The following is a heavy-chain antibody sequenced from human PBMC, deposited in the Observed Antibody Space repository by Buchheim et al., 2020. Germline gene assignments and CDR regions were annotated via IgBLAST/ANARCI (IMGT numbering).Heavy chain of an antibody. Sequence: VQLLESGGGVVQPGRSLRLSCAASGFTFSSYGMHWVRQAPGKGLEWVAVISYDGSNKYYADSVKGRFSFSRDNSAGTLYLQMNNLRHEDAAAYYCAATYGGPLGNEPFDYWGLGTL. CDR1: GFTFSSYG. V-gene: IGHV3-30*03. CDR3: AATYGGPLGNEPFDY. J-gene: IGHJ4*02. D-gene: IGHD1-1*01. CDR2: ISYDGSNK.